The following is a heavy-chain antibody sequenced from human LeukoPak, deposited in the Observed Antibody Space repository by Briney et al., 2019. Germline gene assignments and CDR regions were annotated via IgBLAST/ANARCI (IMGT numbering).Heavy chain of an antibody. D-gene: IGHD1-26*01. V-gene: IGHV4-61*02. J-gene: IGHJ4*02. CDR1: GGSISSGSYY. CDR3: ARDRGSQPFIDY. CDR2: IYTSGST. Sequence: SETLSLTCTVSGGSISSGSYYWSWIRQPAGKGLEWIGRIYTSGSTNYNPSLKSRVTISVDTSKNQFSLKLSSVTAADTAVYYCARDRGSQPFIDYWGQGTLVTVSS.